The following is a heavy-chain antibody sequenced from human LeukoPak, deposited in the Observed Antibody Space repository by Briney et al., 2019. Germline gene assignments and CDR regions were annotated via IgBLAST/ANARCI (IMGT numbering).Heavy chain of an antibody. Sequence: GESLKISCKASGYSFTNYWIGWLRQMPGKGLEWMGFIYPGDSDTRYSPSFQGQVTISADKSISTACLQWSSLKASGTAMYYCARPLSNSGTDAFHIWGQGTMVTVSS. V-gene: IGHV5-51*01. J-gene: IGHJ3*02. D-gene: IGHD4-11*01. CDR1: GYSFTNYW. CDR2: IYPGDSDT. CDR3: ARPLSNSGTDAFHI.